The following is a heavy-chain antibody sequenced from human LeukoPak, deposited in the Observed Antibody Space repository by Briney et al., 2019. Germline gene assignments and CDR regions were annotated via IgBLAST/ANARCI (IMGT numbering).Heavy chain of an antibody. CDR3: ARDTGVTAPYYFDY. CDR2: ISSSSSYI. CDR1: GFTFSSYS. V-gene: IGHV3-21*01. Sequence: PGGSLRLSCAASGFTFSSYSMNWVRQAPGKGLEWVSSISSSSSYIHYADSVKGRFTISRDNAKNSLYLQMNSLRAEDTAVYYCARDTGVTAPYYFDYWGQGTLVTVSS. J-gene: IGHJ4*02. D-gene: IGHD2-21*02.